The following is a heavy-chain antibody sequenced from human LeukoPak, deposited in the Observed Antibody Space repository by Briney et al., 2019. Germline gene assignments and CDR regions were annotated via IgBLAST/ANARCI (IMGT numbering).Heavy chain of an antibody. CDR3: ARYYYGDYVNWFDP. V-gene: IGHV4-30-2*01. J-gene: IGHJ5*02. CDR2: IYHSGST. CDR1: GGSISSGGYS. D-gene: IGHD4-17*01. Sequence: SQTLSLTCAVSGGSISSGGYSWSWIRQPPGKGLEWIGYIYHSGSTYYNPSLKSRVTISVDRSKNQFSLKLSSVTAADTAVYYCARYYYGDYVNWFDPWGQGTLVTVSS.